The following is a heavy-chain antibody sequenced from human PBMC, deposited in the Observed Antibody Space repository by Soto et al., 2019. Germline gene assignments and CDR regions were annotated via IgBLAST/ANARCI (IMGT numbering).Heavy chain of an antibody. D-gene: IGHD1-7*01. CDR2: IYYSGST. J-gene: IGHJ6*02. V-gene: IGHV4-59*01. CDR3: ARAEWCITGTTSYYYGMDV. CDR1: GGSISSYY. Sequence: SQTLSLTCTVSGGSISSYYWSWIRQPPGKRLQWIGYIYYSGSTNYNPSLKSRVTISVDTSKNQFSLKLSSVSAADTAVYYCARAEWCITGTTSYYYGMDVWGQGTTFSISS.